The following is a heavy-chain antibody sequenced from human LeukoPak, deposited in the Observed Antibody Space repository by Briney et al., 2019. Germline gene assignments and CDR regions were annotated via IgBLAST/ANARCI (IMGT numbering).Heavy chain of an antibody. Sequence: ASVKVSCKASGYTFTSYDINWVRQAAGQGLEWMGWMNPNSGNTGYAQKFQGRVTMTRNTSISTAYMELSSLRSEDTAVYYCARVPTVLRFLEWSGNEYYFDYWGQGTLVTVSS. V-gene: IGHV1-8*01. D-gene: IGHD3-3*01. CDR2: MNPNSGNT. CDR1: GYTFTSYD. J-gene: IGHJ4*02. CDR3: ARVPTVLRFLEWSGNEYYFDY.